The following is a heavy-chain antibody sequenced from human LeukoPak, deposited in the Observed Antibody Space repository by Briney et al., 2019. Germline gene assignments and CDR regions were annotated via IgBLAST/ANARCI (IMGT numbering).Heavy chain of an antibody. CDR2: IYYSGST. V-gene: IGHV4-39*07. D-gene: IGHD4-17*01. Sequence: SETLSLTCTVSGGSISSSSYYWGWIRQPPGKGLEWIGSIYYSGSTYYSPSLKSRVTISVDTSKNQFSLRLSSVTAADTAVYYCARGGRAVTNAQLFDYWGQGALVTVSS. J-gene: IGHJ4*02. CDR3: ARGGRAVTNAQLFDY. CDR1: GGSISSSSYY.